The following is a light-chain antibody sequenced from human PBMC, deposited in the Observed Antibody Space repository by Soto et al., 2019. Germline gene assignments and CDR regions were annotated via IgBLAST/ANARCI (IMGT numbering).Light chain of an antibody. CDR2: VAS. Sequence: EIVLTQSPGTLSLSPGERATLSCRASQSISSNYLAWYQHKPGQGPRLLIYVASSRATGIPDRFSGSGSGTAFSLAISRLEPEDFALYYCQKYGSAFTFGPGTKVDIK. CDR3: QKYGSAFT. J-gene: IGKJ3*01. CDR1: QSISSNY. V-gene: IGKV3-20*01.